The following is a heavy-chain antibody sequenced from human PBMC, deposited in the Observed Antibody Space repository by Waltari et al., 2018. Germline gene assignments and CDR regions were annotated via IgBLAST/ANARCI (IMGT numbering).Heavy chain of an antibody. J-gene: IGHJ2*01. D-gene: IGHD3-9*01. CDR2: IRASTGDT. CDR3: AREHRYYFDTHTLYFDL. CDR1: GHTSTADG. Sequence: QIRLEESGAEVKKPGASVKVSCKASGHTSTADGISWLRQAPGEGLEWRGWIRASTGDTKYAQKFQDRVPMTTDASTSTVYMELGSLRSDDTAVYYCAREHRYYFDTHTLYFDLWGRGTLVTVSS. V-gene: IGHV1-18*01.